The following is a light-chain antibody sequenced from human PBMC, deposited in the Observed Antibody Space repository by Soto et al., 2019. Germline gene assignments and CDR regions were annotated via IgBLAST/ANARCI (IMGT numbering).Light chain of an antibody. Sequence: SYELTQPPSVSVSPGQTASITCSGDKLGDKYACWYQQKPGQPPVLVIYQDSKRPSGIPERFSGSNSGNTATLTISGTQAMDEADYYCQAWDTHVVFGGGTKLTVL. J-gene: IGLJ2*01. CDR2: QDS. V-gene: IGLV3-1*01. CDR1: KLGDKY. CDR3: QAWDTHVV.